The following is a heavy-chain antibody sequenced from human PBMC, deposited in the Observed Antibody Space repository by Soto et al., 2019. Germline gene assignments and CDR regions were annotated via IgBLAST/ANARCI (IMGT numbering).Heavy chain of an antibody. V-gene: IGHV4-31*03. D-gene: IGHD6-13*01. CDR1: GGSISSGGYY. J-gene: IGHJ6*02. Sequence: SETLSLTCTVSGGSISSGGYYWSWIRQHPGKGLEWIGYIYYRGSTSYNPSLKSRVTISVDTSKNQFSLKLSSVTAAATAVYYSASRWASSWYEAYYYAMDVWGQGTTVTVSS. CDR3: ASRWASSWYEAYYYAMDV. CDR2: IYYRGST.